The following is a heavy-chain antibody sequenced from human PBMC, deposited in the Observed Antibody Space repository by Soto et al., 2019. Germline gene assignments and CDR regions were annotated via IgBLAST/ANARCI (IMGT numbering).Heavy chain of an antibody. Sequence: QITLNESGPKQVKTRQTLTLTCTFSGFSLTTSGVGVGWIRQSPGKAPEWLALIYWDDHKRYSPSQKSSLTITKDTSKNQVVLTMADLDSADTATYYCSHRVLRTVFGLVTTTAIYFDFWGQGTPVAVSS. J-gene: IGHJ4*02. CDR1: GFSLTTSGVG. CDR2: IYWDDHK. CDR3: SHRVLRTVFGLVTTTAIYFDF. V-gene: IGHV2-5*02. D-gene: IGHD3-3*01.